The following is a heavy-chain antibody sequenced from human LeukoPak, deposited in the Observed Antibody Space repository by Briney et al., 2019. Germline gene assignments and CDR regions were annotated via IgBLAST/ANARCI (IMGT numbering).Heavy chain of an antibody. CDR3: ARSSVLLWFGDHPPKGAFDI. J-gene: IGHJ3*02. V-gene: IGHV4-34*01. D-gene: IGHD3-10*01. CDR2: INHSGST. CDR1: GFTFSTFA. Sequence: PGGSLRLSCAASGFTFSTFAMIWIRQPPGKGLEWIGEINHSGSTNYNPSLKSRVTISVDTSKNQFSLKLSSVTAADTAVYYCARSSVLLWFGDHPPKGAFDIWGQGTMVTVSS.